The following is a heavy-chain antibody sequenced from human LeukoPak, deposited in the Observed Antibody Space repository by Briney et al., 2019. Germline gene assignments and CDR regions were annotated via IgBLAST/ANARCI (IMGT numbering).Heavy chain of an antibody. Sequence: TLSLTCTVSGGSISSGGYYWSWIRQHPGKGLEWIGYIYYSGSTYYNPSLRSRVTISVDTSKNQFSLKLSSVTAADTAVYYCARHLIAVAGTGSVFDIWGQGTTVTVSS. CDR1: GGSISSGGYY. J-gene: IGHJ3*02. CDR2: IYYSGST. CDR3: ARHLIAVAGTGSVFDI. D-gene: IGHD6-19*01. V-gene: IGHV4-39*01.